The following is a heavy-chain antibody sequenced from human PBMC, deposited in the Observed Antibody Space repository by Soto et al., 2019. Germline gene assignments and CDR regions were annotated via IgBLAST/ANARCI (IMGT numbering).Heavy chain of an antibody. J-gene: IGHJ6*03. CDR2: IYYSGST. V-gene: IGHV4-39*01. CDR1: GGSISSSSYY. D-gene: IGHD6-19*01. CDR3: ARQLRGGSGWYYYYYYYMDV. Sequence: SETLSLTCTVSGGSISSSSYYWGWIRQPPGKGLEWIGSIYYSGSTYYNPSLKSRVTISVDTSKNQFSLKLSSVTAADTAVYYCARQLRGGSGWYYYYYYYMDVWGKGTTVT.